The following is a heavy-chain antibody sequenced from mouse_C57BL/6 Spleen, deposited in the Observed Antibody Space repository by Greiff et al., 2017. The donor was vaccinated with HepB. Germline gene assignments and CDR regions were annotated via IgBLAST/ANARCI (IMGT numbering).Heavy chain of an antibody. CDR1: GYAFSSYW. V-gene: IGHV1-80*01. CDR2: IYPGDGDT. D-gene: IGHD2-1*01. Sequence: VMLVESGAELVKPGASVKISCKASGYAFSSYWMNWVKQRPGKGLEWIGQIYPGDGDTNYNGKFKGKATLTADKSSSTAYMQLSSLTSEDSAVYFCARSMVPTVGAYWGQGTLVTVSA. CDR3: ARSMVPTVGAY. J-gene: IGHJ3*01.